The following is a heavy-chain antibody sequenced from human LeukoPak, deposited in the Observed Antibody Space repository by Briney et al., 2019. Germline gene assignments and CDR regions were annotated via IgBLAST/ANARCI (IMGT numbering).Heavy chain of an antibody. CDR1: GFTFSSYG. Sequence: GGSLRLSCAASGFTFSSYGMSWVRQAPGKGLEWVSDISGSGIRRNYADSVKGRFTISRDNAKNSLYLQMNSLRAEDTAVYYCASSRYDSSGYYGIIAYWGQGTLVTVSS. CDR3: ASSRYDSSGYYGIIAY. CDR2: ISGSGIRR. J-gene: IGHJ4*02. V-gene: IGHV3-21*01. D-gene: IGHD3-22*01.